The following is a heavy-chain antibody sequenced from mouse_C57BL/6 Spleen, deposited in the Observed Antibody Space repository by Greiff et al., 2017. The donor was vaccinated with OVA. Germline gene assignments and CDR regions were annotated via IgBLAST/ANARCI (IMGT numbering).Heavy chain of an antibody. D-gene: IGHD1-3*01. Sequence: DVQLQESGPGLVKPSQSLSLTCSVSGYSITSGYYWNWIRKFPGNQLEWMGYISYNGSNNYNPSLKNRISITRDTSKNPFFLKLNSVTTEDTATYYCARESKDWFAYWGQGTLVTVSA. V-gene: IGHV3-6*01. J-gene: IGHJ3*01. CDR2: ISYNGSN. CDR1: GYSITSGYY. CDR3: ARESKDWFAY.